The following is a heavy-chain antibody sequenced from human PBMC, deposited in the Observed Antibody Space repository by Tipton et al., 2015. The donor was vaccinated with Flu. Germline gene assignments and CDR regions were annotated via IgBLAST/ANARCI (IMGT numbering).Heavy chain of an antibody. D-gene: IGHD1-26*01. CDR2: IKQDGSEK. J-gene: IGHJ2*01. Sequence: SLRLSCAASGFTFSSYWMSWVRQAPGKGLEWVANIKQDGSEKYYVDSVKGRFTISRDNAKNSLYPQMNSLRAEDTAVYYCASDVGFRYFDLWGRGTLVTVSS. V-gene: IGHV3-7*01. CDR3: ASDVGFRYFDL. CDR1: GFTFSSYW.